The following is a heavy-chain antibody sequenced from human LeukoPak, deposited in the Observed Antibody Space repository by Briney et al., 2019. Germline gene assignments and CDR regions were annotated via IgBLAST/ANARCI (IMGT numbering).Heavy chain of an antibody. CDR1: GFTVTSNY. D-gene: IGHD1-26*01. V-gene: IGHV3-23*01. CDR3: AKEVIVGVSFDS. CDR2: ISGSGGST. J-gene: IGHJ4*02. Sequence: PGGSLRLSCAASGFTVTSNYMSWVRQAPGKGLEWVAAISGSGGSTYYVDSVKGRFTISRDNSKNTLYLQMNSLRAEDTAVYYCAKEVIVGVSFDSWGQGTLVTVSS.